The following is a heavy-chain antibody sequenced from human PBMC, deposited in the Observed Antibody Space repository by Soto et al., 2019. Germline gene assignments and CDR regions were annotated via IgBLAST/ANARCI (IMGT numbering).Heavy chain of an antibody. CDR2: INAGNGNT. D-gene: IGHD6-19*01. Sequence: QVKLVKSGAEEKKPGASVKVSCKASGYTFTSYAMHWVRQAPGQRLEWMGWINAGNGNTKYSQKFQGRVTITRDTSASTAYMELSSLRSEDTAVYYCARDIARSGWYPGGWFDPWGQGTLVTVSS. V-gene: IGHV1-3*05. CDR3: ARDIARSGWYPGGWFDP. CDR1: GYTFTSYA. J-gene: IGHJ5*02.